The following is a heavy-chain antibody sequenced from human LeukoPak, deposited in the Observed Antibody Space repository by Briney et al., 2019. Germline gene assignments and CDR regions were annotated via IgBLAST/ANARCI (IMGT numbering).Heavy chain of an antibody. CDR1: GYSFTSYW. CDR3: ARRGDSDFGID. CDR2: IYPDDSDT. D-gene: IGHD2-21*02. Sequence: GESLKISCKGSGYSFTSYWIGWVRQMPGKGLEWMGIIYPDDSDTRYSASFQGQVTISADKSISTAYLQWNSLEASDSAIYYCARRGDSDFGIDWGQGTLVTVSS. V-gene: IGHV5-51*01. J-gene: IGHJ4*02.